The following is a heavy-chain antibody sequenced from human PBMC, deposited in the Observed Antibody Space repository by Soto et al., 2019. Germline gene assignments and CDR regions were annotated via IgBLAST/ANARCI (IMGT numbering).Heavy chain of an antibody. CDR2: LSYNGGT. D-gene: IGHD3-16*02. V-gene: IGHV4-39*01. CDR3: ARSQLHLGELSR. Sequence: TLSLTCTVSGGSISTGSYSWGWIRQPPGKGLEWIGSLSYNGGTYFRPSLNSRVTISVDTSKNQFSLNLNSVTAADTAMYYCARSQLHLGELSRWGQGTLVTVSS. CDR1: GGSISTGSYS. J-gene: IGHJ4*02.